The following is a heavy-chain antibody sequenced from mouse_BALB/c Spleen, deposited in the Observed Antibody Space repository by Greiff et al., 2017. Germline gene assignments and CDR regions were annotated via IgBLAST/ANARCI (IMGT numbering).Heavy chain of an antibody. D-gene: IGHD1-2*01. CDR2: IDPYNGGT. J-gene: IGHJ4*01. V-gene: IGHV1S135*01. Sequence: EVKLQESVPELVKPGASVKVSCKASGYSFTDYNMYWVKQSHGKSLEWIGYIDPYNGGTSYNQKFKGKATLSVDKSSSTAFMHLNSLTSEDSAVYYWARQGDYGYNYAMDYWGQGTSVTVSS. CDR1: GYSFTDYN. CDR3: ARQGDYGYNYAMDY.